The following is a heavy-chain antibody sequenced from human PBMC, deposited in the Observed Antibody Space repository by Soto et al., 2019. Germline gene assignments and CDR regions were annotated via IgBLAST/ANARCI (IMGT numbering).Heavy chain of an antibody. Sequence: EVQLVESGGGLVQPGGSLKLSCAASGFTFSGSAMHWVRQASGKGLEWVGRIRSKANSYATAYAASVKGRFTISRDDSKNTAYLQMNSLRTEDTAVYYCTRPAVVPADGMDVWGQGTTVTVSS. CDR3: TRPAVVPADGMDV. D-gene: IGHD2-2*01. CDR1: GFTFSGSA. CDR2: IRSKANSYAT. J-gene: IGHJ6*02. V-gene: IGHV3-73*02.